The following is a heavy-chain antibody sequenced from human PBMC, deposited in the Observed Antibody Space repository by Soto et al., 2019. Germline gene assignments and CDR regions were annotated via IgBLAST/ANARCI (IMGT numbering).Heavy chain of an antibody. J-gene: IGHJ5*02. CDR2: ISAYNGNT. Sequence: QVQLVQSGAEVKKPGASVKVSCKASGYTFTSYGISWVRQAPGQGLEWMGWISAYNGNTNYAQKLQGRVTMTTDTXTXTXXMELRSLRSDATAVYYCARGALYSSGWRTYNWFDPWGQGTLVTVSS. D-gene: IGHD6-19*01. V-gene: IGHV1-18*01. CDR3: ARGALYSSGWRTYNWFDP. CDR1: GYTFTSYG.